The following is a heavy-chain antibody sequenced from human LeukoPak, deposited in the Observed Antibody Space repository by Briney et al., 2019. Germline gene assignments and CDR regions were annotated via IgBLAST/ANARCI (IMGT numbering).Heavy chain of an antibody. CDR2: ISSSGSTI. CDR1: GFTFSSYE. V-gene: IGHV3-48*03. D-gene: IGHD6-13*01. CDR3: ASPYSSSWLPDAFDI. J-gene: IGHJ3*02. Sequence: GGSLRLSCVASGFTFSSYEMNWVRQAPGKGLEWVSYISSSGSTIYYADSVKGRFTISRDNAKNSLYLQMNSLRAEDTAVYYCASPYSSSWLPDAFDIWGQGTMVAVSS.